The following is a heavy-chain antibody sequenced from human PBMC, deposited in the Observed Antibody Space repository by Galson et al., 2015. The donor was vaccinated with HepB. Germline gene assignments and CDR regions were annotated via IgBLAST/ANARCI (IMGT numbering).Heavy chain of an antibody. CDR3: ARDPIAVTGTRRFDP. V-gene: IGHV6-1*01. D-gene: IGHD6-19*01. CDR1: GDSVSSNSAA. CDR2: TYYRSRWYY. Sequence: CAISGDSVSSNSAAWNWIRQSPSRGLEWLGRTYYRSRWYYDHAVSLKGRITLNPDTSKNQFSLQLDSLTPEDTAVYFCARDPIAVTGTRRFDPWGRGTLVTVSS. J-gene: IGHJ5*02.